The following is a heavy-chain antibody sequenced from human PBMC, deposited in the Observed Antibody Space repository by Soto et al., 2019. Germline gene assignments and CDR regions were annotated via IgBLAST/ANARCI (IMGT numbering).Heavy chain of an antibody. D-gene: IGHD3-10*01. J-gene: IGHJ5*02. CDR1: GYTFTGYY. CDR3: ARDIGMVPARWFDP. CDR2: INPNSGGT. Sequence: ASVKVSCKASGYTFTGYYMHWVRQAPGQGLEWMGWINPNSGGTNYAQKFQGRVTMTRDTSISTAYMEPSRLRSDDTAVYYCARDIGMVPARWFDPWGQGTLVTVSS. V-gene: IGHV1-2*02.